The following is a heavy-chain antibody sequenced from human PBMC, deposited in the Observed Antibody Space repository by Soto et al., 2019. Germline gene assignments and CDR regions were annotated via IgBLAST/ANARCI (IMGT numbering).Heavy chain of an antibody. D-gene: IGHD3-10*01. CDR1: GSAFTSYV. Sequence: ASVQVSCQASGSAFTSYVINWVRQDTGQGLEWMGWMNPNSGNTGYAQKFQGRVTITADESTSTAYMELSSLRSEDTAVYYCARGVRYGSGSYYTMFDPWGQGTLVTGSS. V-gene: IGHV1-8*01. J-gene: IGHJ5*02. CDR2: MNPNSGNT. CDR3: ARGVRYGSGSYYTMFDP.